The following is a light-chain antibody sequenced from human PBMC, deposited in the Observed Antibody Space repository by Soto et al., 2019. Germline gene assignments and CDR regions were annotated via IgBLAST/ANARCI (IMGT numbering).Light chain of an antibody. Sequence: QFVLTQPASVSGSPGQSVTISCTGTSSDVGGYDYVSWYQQHPGTAPKLMLYEVNNRPSGVSNRFSGSKSGNTASLIISGLQTEDEADYYCSAYTTTSTLIFGTGTKVTVL. CDR3: SAYTTTSTLI. V-gene: IGLV2-14*01. CDR1: SSDVGGYDY. CDR2: EVN. J-gene: IGLJ1*01.